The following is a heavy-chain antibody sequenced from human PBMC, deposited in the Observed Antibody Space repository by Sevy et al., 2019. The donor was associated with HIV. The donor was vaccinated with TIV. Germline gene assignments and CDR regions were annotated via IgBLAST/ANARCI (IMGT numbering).Heavy chain of an antibody. CDR3: ARQRSVGLWFDP. Sequence: ASVKVSCKASGYTFTSYYMHWVRQAPGQGLEWMGIINPSGGSTSYAQKFQGRVTMTRDTSTSTVYMGLSSLGSEDTAVYYCARQRSVGLWFDPWGQGTLVTVSS. D-gene: IGHD2-15*01. J-gene: IGHJ5*02. CDR1: GYTFTSYY. CDR2: INPSGGST. V-gene: IGHV1-46*01.